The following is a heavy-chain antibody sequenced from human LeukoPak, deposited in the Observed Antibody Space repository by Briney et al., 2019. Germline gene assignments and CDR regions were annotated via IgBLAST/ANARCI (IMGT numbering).Heavy chain of an antibody. CDR2: INPSGGST. CDR1: GYTFTSYY. V-gene: IGHV1-46*01. J-gene: IGHJ4*02. Sequence: ASVKVSCKASGYTFTSYYMHWVRQAPGQGLEWMGIINPSGGSTSYAQKFQGRVTTTRDTSTSTVYMELSSLRSEDTAVYYCARDSSRPVGAPSFDYWGQGTLVTVSS. D-gene: IGHD1-26*01. CDR3: ARDSSRPVGAPSFDY.